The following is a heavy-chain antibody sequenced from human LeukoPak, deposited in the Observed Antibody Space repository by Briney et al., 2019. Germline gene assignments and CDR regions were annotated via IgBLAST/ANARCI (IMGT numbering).Heavy chain of an antibody. CDR3: AREIYGRFDY. D-gene: IGHD4-17*01. J-gene: IGHJ4*02. CDR2: INPYNGNR. Sequence: GASVEVSCKASGYTFTSYGISWVRQAPGQGLECMGWINPYNGNRNYAQKFQGRVTMTTDTSTSTAYMELRSMRSDDTAVYYCAREIYGRFDYWGQGALVTVSS. V-gene: IGHV1-18*01. CDR1: GYTFTSYG.